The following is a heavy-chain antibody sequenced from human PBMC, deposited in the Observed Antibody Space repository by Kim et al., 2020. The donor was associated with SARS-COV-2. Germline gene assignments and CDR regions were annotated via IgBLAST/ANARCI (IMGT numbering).Heavy chain of an antibody. CDR1: GFTFSSYG. Sequence: GGSLRLSCAASGFTFSSYGMHWVRQAPGKGLEWVAVISYDGSNKYYADSVKGRFTISRDNSKNTLYLQMNSLRAEDTAVYYCAKDSRLSSSWYNWFYFDYWGQGTLVTVSS. CDR2: ISYDGSNK. D-gene: IGHD6-13*01. J-gene: IGHJ4*02. CDR3: AKDSRLSSSWYNWFYFDY. V-gene: IGHV3-30*18.